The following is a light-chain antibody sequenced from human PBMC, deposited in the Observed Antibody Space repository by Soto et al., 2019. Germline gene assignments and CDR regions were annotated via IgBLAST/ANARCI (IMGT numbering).Light chain of an antibody. V-gene: IGKV3-20*01. J-gene: IGKJ1*01. CDR3: QQYGSSPKT. CDR1: QSVSSNY. CDR2: DAS. Sequence: EIVLTQSPGTQSLSPGERATLSCRASQSVSSNYLAWYQQKPGQAPRLLIYDASSRATGIPDRFSGSGSGTDFTLSISRLEPEDSAVYYCQQYGSSPKTFGQGTKVEIK.